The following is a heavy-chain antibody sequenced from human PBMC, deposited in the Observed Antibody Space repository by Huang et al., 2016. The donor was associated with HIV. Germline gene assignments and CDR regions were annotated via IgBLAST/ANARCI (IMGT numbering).Heavy chain of an antibody. Sequence: DVQLEESGGGLIQPGESLRLSCLASDFSFNNYGMHWVRQATGQGPEWVSYMSDNGRTTQYTDSEKCRFSMTSDNGKKVLYLPMNSLRVDDTAVYYCARDGGYSFWSASLPKYHVDYWGQGILVTVS. V-gene: IGHV3-48*03. CDR3: ARDGGYSFWSASLPKYHVDY. CDR2: MSDNGRTT. CDR1: DFSFNNYG. D-gene: IGHD3-3*01. J-gene: IGHJ4*02.